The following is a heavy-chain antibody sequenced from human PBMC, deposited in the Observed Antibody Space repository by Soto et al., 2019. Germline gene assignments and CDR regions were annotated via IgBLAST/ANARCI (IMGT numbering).Heavy chain of an antibody. J-gene: IGHJ5*02. CDR2: INPSGVSP. CDR3: ARATCRSGDCYSDWFDP. D-gene: IGHD2-21*02. CDR1: GYTFTSHY. Sequence: QVQMVQSGAEVKKPGASVNVSCKASGYTFTSHYIHWVRQAPGQGLEWMGIINPSGVSPIYAQKFQDRVTMTKDTSTSTVYMSLSSLRSEDTAIYYCARATCRSGDCYSDWFDPWGQGTLITVAS. V-gene: IGHV1-46*01.